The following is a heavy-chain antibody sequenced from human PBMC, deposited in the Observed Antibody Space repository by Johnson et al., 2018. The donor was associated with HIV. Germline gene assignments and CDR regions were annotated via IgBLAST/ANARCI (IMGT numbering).Heavy chain of an antibody. V-gene: IGHV3-30*02. J-gene: IGHJ3*02. CDR3: ASSITMIVVDDDAFDI. CDR2: IRYDGSNK. Sequence: QEQLVESGGGVVQPGGSLRLSCAASGFTFSSYGMHWVRQAPGKGLEWVAFIRYDGSNKYYADSVKGRFTISRDNSNNTLYLQMNSLRAEDTAVYYCASSITMIVVDDDAFDIWGQGTMVTVSS. D-gene: IGHD3-22*01. CDR1: GFTFSSYG.